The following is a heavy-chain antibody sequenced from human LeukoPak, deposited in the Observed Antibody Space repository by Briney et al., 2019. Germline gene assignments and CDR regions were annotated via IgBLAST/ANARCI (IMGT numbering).Heavy chain of an antibody. CDR1: GYTFTSYY. CDR3: ARGLSYYDSSDLGY. D-gene: IGHD3-22*01. J-gene: IGHJ4*02. V-gene: IGHV1-2*02. Sequence: ASVKVSCKASGYTFTSYYMHWVRQAPGQGLEWMGWINPNSGGTNYAQKFQGRVTMTRNTSISTAYMELSSLRSEDTAVYYCARGLSYYDSSDLGYWGQGTLVTVSS. CDR2: INPNSGGT.